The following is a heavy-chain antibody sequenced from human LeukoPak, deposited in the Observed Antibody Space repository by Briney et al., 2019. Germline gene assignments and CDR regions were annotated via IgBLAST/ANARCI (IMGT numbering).Heavy chain of an antibody. CDR1: GFTFSTSG. CDR2: IGSTTSPI. D-gene: IGHD3-16*01. Sequence: GGSLRLSCAASGFTFSTSGMNWVRQAPGKGLEWVSYIGSTTSPIYYADSVKGRFTISRDNAKNSLFLQMNSLRAEDTAVYYCARDGGYYFDYWGQGTLVTVSS. J-gene: IGHJ4*02. CDR3: ARDGGYYFDY. V-gene: IGHV3-48*01.